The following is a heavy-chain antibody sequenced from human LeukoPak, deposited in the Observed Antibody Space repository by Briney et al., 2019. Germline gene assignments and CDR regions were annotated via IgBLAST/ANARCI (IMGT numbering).Heavy chain of an antibody. V-gene: IGHV5-10-1*01. Sequence: GESLKISCKGSGYSFTSYWISWVRQMPGKGLEWMGRIDPSDSYTNYSPSFQGHVTVSADKSITTAYLHWSSLQASDTAIYYCARHQTPGNVYYLNTEGFRFDSWGQGTLVTVSS. CDR1: GYSFTSYW. CDR2: IDPSDSYT. D-gene: IGHD1-26*01. CDR3: ARHQTPGNVYYLNTEGFRFDS. J-gene: IGHJ4*02.